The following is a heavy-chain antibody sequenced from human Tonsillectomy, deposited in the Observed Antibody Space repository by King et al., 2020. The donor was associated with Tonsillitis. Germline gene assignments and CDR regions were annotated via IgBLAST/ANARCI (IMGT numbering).Heavy chain of an antibody. CDR3: ARWGVYYDSSAYDY. Sequence: VQLQESGPGLVQPSQTLSLTCTVSGGSISSGDKYWSWIRQPPGKGLEWIGYIYYSGSTSYNPSIKSRVTISVDRSENQVSLKLTSVTAADTAVYYCARWGVYYDSSAYDYWGQGTLVIVSS. CDR2: IYYSGST. V-gene: IGHV4-30-4*01. D-gene: IGHD3-22*01. J-gene: IGHJ4*02. CDR1: GGSISSGDKY.